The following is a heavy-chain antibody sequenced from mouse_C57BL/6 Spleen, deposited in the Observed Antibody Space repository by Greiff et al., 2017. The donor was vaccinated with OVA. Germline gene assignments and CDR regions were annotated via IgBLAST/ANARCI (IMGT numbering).Heavy chain of an antibody. J-gene: IGHJ3*01. V-gene: IGHV5-17*01. CDR1: GFTFSDYG. CDR3: AREGFAY. Sequence: EVNLVESGGGLVKPGGSLKLSCPASGFTFSDYGMHWVRQAPEKGLEWVAYISSGSSTIYYADTVKGRFTISRDNAKNTLFLQMTSLRSEDTAMYYCAREGFAYWGQGTLVTVSA. CDR2: ISSGSSTI.